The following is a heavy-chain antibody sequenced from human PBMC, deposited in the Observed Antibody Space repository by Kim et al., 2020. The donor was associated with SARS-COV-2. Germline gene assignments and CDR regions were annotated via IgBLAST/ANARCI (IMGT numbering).Heavy chain of an antibody. Sequence: PSLQSRVTLSVDTSKNQFSLKVTSVAAADTAVYYCARHVSGLYIRPFDGWGPGTLVTVTS. V-gene: IGHV4-39*01. D-gene: IGHD6-19*01. J-gene: IGHJ4*02. CDR3: ARHVSGLYIRPFDG.